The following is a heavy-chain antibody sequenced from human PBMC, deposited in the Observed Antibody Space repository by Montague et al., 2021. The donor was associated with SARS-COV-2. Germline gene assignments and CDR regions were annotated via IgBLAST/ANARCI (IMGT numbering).Heavy chain of an antibody. CDR3: ASTVDYYAHFDS. J-gene: IGHJ4*02. D-gene: IGHD3-22*01. CDR2: ICYSGMA. V-gene: IGHV4-39*07. Sequence: SETLSLTCTVSGGSISSQTSCWGWVRLPPGKGLEWIGSICYSGMAHYTPSLKSRLTISLDTSKTHVSLKLRSVTAADTAVYYCASTVDYYAHFDSWGQGTLVSVSS. CDR1: GGSISSQTSC.